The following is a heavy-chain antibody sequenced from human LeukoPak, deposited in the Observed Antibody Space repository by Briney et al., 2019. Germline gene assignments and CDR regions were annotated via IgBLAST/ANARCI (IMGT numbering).Heavy chain of an antibody. V-gene: IGHV3-23*01. J-gene: IGHJ4*02. D-gene: IGHD5-24*01. CDR2: ISGSGGST. CDR1: GFTFSSYV. Sequence: GGSLRLSCAASGFTFSSYVMSWVRQAPGKGLEWVSAISGSGGSTYYADSVKGRFTISRDNSKNTLYLQMNSLRAEDTAVYYCAKGPRDGYNFGNYFDYWGQGTLVTVSS. CDR3: AKGPRDGYNFGNYFDY.